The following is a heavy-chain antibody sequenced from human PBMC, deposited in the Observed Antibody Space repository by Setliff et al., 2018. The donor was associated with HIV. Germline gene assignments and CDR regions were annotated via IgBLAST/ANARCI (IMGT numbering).Heavy chain of an antibody. V-gene: IGHV4-30-4*08. J-gene: IGHJ2*01. Sequence: PSETLSLTCTVSGGSISSGDYYWSWIRQPPGKGLDWIGYIYYSGSTYYNPSLMSRVTISLDTSKNQFSLKLSSVTAADTAVYYCAAGLWFGEFSLWQYWHFDLWGRGTLVTVS. CDR2: IYYSGST. D-gene: IGHD3-10*01. CDR3: AAGLWFGEFSLWQYWHFDL. CDR1: GGSISSGDYY.